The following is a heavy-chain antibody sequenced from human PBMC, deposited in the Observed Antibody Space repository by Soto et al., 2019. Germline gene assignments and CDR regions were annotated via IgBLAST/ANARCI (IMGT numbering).Heavy chain of an antibody. CDR3: ARGHLGITTTGTWYDFDY. CDR1: GDSISSYY. J-gene: IGHJ4*02. V-gene: IGHV4-59*01. Sequence: QVQLQESGPRLVKPSETLSLTCTVSGDSISSYYWTWIRHPPGKGLEYIGYIYYSGRAYYNPSLKSRVTISVDTSKTQFSLKLSSVTAADTAVYYCARGHLGITTTGTWYDFDYWGQGTLVTVSS. CDR2: IYYSGRA. D-gene: IGHD2-15*01.